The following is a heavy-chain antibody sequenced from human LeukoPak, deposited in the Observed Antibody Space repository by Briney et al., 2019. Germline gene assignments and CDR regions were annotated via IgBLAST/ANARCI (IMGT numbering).Heavy chain of an antibody. D-gene: IGHD3-3*01. Sequence: SETLSLTCTVSGGSISSYYWSWIRQPPGKGLEWIGYIYYSGSTNYNPSLKSRVTISVDTSKNQFSLKLSSVTAAGTAVYYCAGNYDFWTGRGYFDYWGQGTLVTVSS. J-gene: IGHJ4*02. CDR2: IYYSGST. CDR3: AGNYDFWTGRGYFDY. V-gene: IGHV4-59*01. CDR1: GGSISSYY.